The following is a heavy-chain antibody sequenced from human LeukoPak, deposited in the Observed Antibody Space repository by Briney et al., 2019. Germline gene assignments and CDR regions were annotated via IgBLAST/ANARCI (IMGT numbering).Heavy chain of an antibody. D-gene: IGHD4-17*01. Sequence: ASVKVSCKASGNTFTAYYMHWMRQAPGQGLEWMGWINPNSGGTNYAQKFQGRVTMTRDTSISTAYMEQSRLRSDDTAVYYCARGADYGDYHNWFDPWGQGTLVTVSS. CDR3: ARGADYGDYHNWFDP. CDR2: INPNSGGT. V-gene: IGHV1-2*02. CDR1: GNTFTAYY. J-gene: IGHJ5*02.